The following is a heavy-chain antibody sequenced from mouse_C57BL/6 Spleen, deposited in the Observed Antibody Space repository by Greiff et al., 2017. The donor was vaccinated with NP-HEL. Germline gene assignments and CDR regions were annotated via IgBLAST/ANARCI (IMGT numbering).Heavy chain of an antibody. CDR3: ARGYSNSPFAY. CDR1: GFTFSDYG. D-gene: IGHD2-5*01. J-gene: IGHJ3*01. Sequence: EVKLVESGGGLVKPGGSLKLSCAASGFTFSDYGMHWVRQAPEKGLEWVAYISSGSSTIYYADTVKGRFTISRDNAKNTLFLQMTSLRSEDTAMYYCARGYSNSPFAYWGQGTLVTVSA. CDR2: ISSGSSTI. V-gene: IGHV5-17*01.